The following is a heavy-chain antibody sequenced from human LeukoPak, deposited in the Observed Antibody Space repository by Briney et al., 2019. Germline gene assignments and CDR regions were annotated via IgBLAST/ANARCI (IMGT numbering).Heavy chain of an antibody. J-gene: IGHJ4*02. CDR2: INHSGST. CDR3: ARGRAVTGFDY. D-gene: IGHD2-21*02. V-gene: IGHV4-34*01. CDR1: GGSFSGYY. Sequence: PSETLSLTCAVYGGSFSGYYWSWIRQPPGKGLEWIGEINHSGSTNYNPSLTSRVTISVDTSKSQFSLKLSSVTAADTAVYYCARGRAVTGFDYWGQGTLVTVSS.